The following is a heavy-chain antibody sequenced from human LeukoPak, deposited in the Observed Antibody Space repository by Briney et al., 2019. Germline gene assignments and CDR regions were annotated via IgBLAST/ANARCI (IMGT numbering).Heavy chain of an antibody. CDR1: GFTFSSYP. V-gene: IGHV3-23*01. D-gene: IGHD6-6*01. CDR3: AILYSSSPLDY. J-gene: IGHJ4*02. Sequence: PGGSLRLSCAASGFTFSSYPMNWVRQAPGKGLEWVSTISGSGNSTYYADSVKGRFTISRDNSKNTLYLQMNSLRAEDTAIYYCAILYSSSPLDYWDQGTLVTVSS. CDR2: ISGSGNST.